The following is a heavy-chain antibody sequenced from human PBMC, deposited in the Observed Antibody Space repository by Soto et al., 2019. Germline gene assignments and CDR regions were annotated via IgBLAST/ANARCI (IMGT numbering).Heavy chain of an antibody. CDR1: GYSFISYW. Sequence: GESLKISCKGSGYSFISYWIGWVRQMPGKGLEWMGIIYPGDSDNKYSPSFQGEVTISADKSISNAYLQWRSLRASDTAMYYCARLGFPGAIYFDSWGRGTLVTV. V-gene: IGHV5-51*01. J-gene: IGHJ4*02. CDR3: ARLGFPGAIYFDS. CDR2: IYPGDSDN.